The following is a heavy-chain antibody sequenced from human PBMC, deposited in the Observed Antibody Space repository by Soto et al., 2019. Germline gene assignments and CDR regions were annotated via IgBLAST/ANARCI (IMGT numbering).Heavy chain of an antibody. CDR2: TSCDGSNK. CDR3: ARDRSPMAPYSYYYYGMDV. V-gene: IGHV3-30-3*01. CDR1: GFSFSSFA. Sequence: GSLRLSCAASGFSFSSFAMHWVRQAPGKGLEWVAITSCDGSNKYYADSVKGRFTISRDNSKNTLYLQMNSLRLEDTAVYYCARDRSPMAPYSYYYYGMDVWGQGTTVTVSS. D-gene: IGHD3-10*01. J-gene: IGHJ6*02.